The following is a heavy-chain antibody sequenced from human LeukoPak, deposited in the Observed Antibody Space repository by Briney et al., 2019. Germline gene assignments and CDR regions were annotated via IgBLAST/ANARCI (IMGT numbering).Heavy chain of an antibody. D-gene: IGHD1-26*01. V-gene: IGHV4-4*09. Sequence: SETLSLTCTVSGGSISSYYWSWIRQPPGKGLEWIGYIYTSGSTNYNPSLKSRVTISVDTSKNQFSLKLSPVTAADTAVYFCSGAYYYYYMDVWGKGTTVTVSS. CDR1: GGSISSYY. J-gene: IGHJ6*03. CDR2: IYTSGST. CDR3: SGAYYYYYMDV.